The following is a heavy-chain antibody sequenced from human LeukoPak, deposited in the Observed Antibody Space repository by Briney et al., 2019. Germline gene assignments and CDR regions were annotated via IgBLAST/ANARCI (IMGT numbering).Heavy chain of an antibody. CDR3: ARDKGYYDSSGYYSH. Sequence: GGSLRLSCAASGFTFSSYWMSWVRQAPGKGLEWVANIKQDGSEKYYVDSVKGRFTISRDNAKNSLYLQMNSLRAEDTAVYYCARDKGYYDSSGYYSHWGQGTLVTVSS. V-gene: IGHV3-7*03. CDR1: GFTFSSYW. J-gene: IGHJ4*02. D-gene: IGHD3-22*01. CDR2: IKQDGSEK.